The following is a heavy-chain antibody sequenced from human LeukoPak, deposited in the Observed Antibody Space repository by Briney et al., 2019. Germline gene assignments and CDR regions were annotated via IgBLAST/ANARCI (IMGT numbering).Heavy chain of an antibody. D-gene: IGHD6-13*01. CDR3: AKAIAATGRWWIFDY. Sequence: GRSLRLSCAASGFTFSNYDMGWVRQAPGEGLEWVSTISGSGSSTYYGDSVKGRFTISRDNPKNAQYLQMSGLRVEDTAVYYCAKAIAATGRWWIFDYWGQGTLVTVSS. V-gene: IGHV3-23*01. CDR1: GFTFSNYD. CDR2: ISGSGSST. J-gene: IGHJ4*02.